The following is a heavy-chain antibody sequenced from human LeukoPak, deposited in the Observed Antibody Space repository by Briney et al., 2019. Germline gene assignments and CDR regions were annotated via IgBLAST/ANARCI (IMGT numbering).Heavy chain of an antibody. J-gene: IGHJ1*01. D-gene: IGHD2-15*01. V-gene: IGHV3-72*01. CDR3: ARVSGCRSWGY. CDR2: SRNKAYSYTT. Sequence: GGSVGLSCAASGFTFSDHHMDWVRQAPGKGLEWVGRSRNKAYSYTTDYAASVKGRFTISRDDSKNSLYLQMNSLRTEDTAMYYCARVSGCRSWGYWREGTLVTVSS. CDR1: GFTFSDHH.